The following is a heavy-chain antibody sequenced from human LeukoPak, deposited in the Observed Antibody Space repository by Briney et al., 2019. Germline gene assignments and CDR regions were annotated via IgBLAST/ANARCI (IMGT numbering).Heavy chain of an antibody. CDR2: IYYSGST. J-gene: IGHJ4*02. V-gene: IGHV4-59*08. D-gene: IGHD1-26*01. CDR3: ARLVGATGVDY. CDR1: GGSISSYY. Sequence: SETLSLTCTVSGGSISSYYWSWIRQPPGKGLEWMGYIYYSGSTNYNPSLKSRVTISVDTSKNQSSLKLSSVTAADTAVYYCARLVGATGVDYWGQGTLVTVSS.